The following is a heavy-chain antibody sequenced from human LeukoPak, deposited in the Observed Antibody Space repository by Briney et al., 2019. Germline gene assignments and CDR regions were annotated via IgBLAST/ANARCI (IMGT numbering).Heavy chain of an antibody. V-gene: IGHV4-59*01. Sequence: SETLSLTCTVSGYSISSYYWSWIRQPPGKGLEWIGYIYYSGSTNYNPSLKSRVTISVDTSKNQFSLKLSSVTAADTAVYYCARADAEDKEDYYYYMDVWGKGTTVTVSS. CDR1: GYSISSYY. J-gene: IGHJ6*03. CDR2: IYYSGST. CDR3: ARADAEDKEDYYYYMDV.